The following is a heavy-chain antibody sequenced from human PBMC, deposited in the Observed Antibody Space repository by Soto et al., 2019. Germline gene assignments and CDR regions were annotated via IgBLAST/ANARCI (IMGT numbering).Heavy chain of an antibody. D-gene: IGHD2-15*01. J-gene: IGHJ4*02. CDR3: AKDMVVDANRRSYFFDY. Sequence: HPGGSLRLSCTASGFTFSSYAMSWVRQAPGKGMEWVSAVTGSGGNTYYADSVKGRFTISRDNSKNTLYLQMNGLRAEDTAAYYCAKDMVVDANRRSYFFDYWGQGT. V-gene: IGHV3-23*01. CDR2: VTGSGGNT. CDR1: GFTFSSYA.